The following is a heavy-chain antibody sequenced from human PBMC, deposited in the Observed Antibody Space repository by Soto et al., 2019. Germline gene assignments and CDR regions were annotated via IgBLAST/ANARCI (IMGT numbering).Heavy chain of an antibody. CDR2: IIPIFGTA. V-gene: IGHV1-69*01. Sequence: QVQLVQSGAEVKKPGSSVKVSCKASGGTFSSYAISWVRQAPGQGLEWMGGIIPIFGTANYAQKLQGRVTITADESTSTAYMELSSLRSEDTAVYYCASGGWLVRHEYFQHWGQGTLVTVSS. D-gene: IGHD6-19*01. CDR1: GGTFSSYA. J-gene: IGHJ1*01. CDR3: ASGGWLVRHEYFQH.